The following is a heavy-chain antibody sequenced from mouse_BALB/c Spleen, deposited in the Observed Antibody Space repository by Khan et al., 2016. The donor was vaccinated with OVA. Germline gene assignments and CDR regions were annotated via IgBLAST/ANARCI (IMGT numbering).Heavy chain of an antibody. CDR2: ILPGSGST. CDR3: ARTTYYFDY. V-gene: IGHV1-9*01. Sequence: QVQLQQSGVEVMKPGASVKISCKATGYTFSSYWIEWVKQRPGHGLEWIGEILPGSGSTNYNEKFKGKATFTADTSSNTAYMQLSSLTSEDSAVYYCARTTYYFDYWGQGTTLTVSS. J-gene: IGHJ2*01. CDR1: GYTFSSYW.